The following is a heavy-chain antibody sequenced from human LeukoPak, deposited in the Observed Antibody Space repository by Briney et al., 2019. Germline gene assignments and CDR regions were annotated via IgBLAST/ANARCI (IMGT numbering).Heavy chain of an antibody. D-gene: IGHD4-17*01. Sequence: SGGSLRLSCAASGFTFSGSALHWVRQASGKGLEWVGRIRSKANSYATAYAASVKGRFTISRDDSKNTLYLQMNSLKTEDTAVYYCTTANEVTTWGQGTLVTVSS. CDR2: IRSKANSYAT. CDR3: TTANEVTT. CDR1: GFTFSGSA. J-gene: IGHJ4*02. V-gene: IGHV3-73*01.